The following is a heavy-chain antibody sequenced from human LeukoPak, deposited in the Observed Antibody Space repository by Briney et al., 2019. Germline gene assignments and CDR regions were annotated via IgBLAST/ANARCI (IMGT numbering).Heavy chain of an antibody. J-gene: IGHJ4*02. Sequence: GESLKISCKGSGYSFTSYWIARVRQMPGKGLEWMGIIYPGDSDTRYSPSFQGQVTISADKSISTAYLQWSSLKASDTAMYYCAKRSIAATNTYYFDYWGQGTLVTVSS. CDR1: GYSFTSYW. D-gene: IGHD6-13*01. CDR3: AKRSIAATNTYYFDY. V-gene: IGHV5-51*01. CDR2: IYPGDSDT.